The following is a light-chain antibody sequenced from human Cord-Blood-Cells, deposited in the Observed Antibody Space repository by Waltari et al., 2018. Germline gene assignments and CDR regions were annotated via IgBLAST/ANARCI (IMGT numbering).Light chain of an antibody. Sequence: SYELTQPPSVSVSLGQMARITCSGAALPKKYAYWYQQKPGQFPVLVIYKDSERPSGIPGRFSGSSSGKIVTLTISGVQAEDEADYYCLSADSSGVFGGGTKLTVL. CDR2: KDS. J-gene: IGLJ3*02. CDR1: ALPKKY. CDR3: LSADSSGV. V-gene: IGLV3-16*01.